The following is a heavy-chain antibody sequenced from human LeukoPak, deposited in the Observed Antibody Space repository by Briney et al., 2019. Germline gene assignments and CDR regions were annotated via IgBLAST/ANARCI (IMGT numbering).Heavy chain of an antibody. J-gene: IGHJ4*02. Sequence: GGSLRLSCTASGFTFSNAMSWVRQAPGKGLQWVSSISSSSSYIYYADSVKGRFTISRDNAKNSLYLQMNSLRAEDTAVYHCGRGSRGEDSSSWYGYWGQGTLVTVSS. CDR2: ISSSSSYI. CDR1: GFTFSNA. CDR3: GRGSRGEDSSSWYGY. V-gene: IGHV3-21*01. D-gene: IGHD6-13*01.